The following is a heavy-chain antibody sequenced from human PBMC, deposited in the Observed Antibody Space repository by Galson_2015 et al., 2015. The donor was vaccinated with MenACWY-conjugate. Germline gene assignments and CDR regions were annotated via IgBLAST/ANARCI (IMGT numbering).Heavy chain of an antibody. CDR1: GYSFTTYG. D-gene: IGHD3-22*01. CDR2: LSAYHDYT. CDR3: ARVGYYSDTSGPPDY. J-gene: IGHJ4*02. V-gene: IGHV1-18*01. Sequence: SVKVSCKASGYSFTTYGISWVRQAPGQGLEWMGWLSAYHDYTHYAQKFQGRATMTTDTSTRSAYMELRSLRSDDTAVYYCARVGYYSDTSGPPDYWGQGSLVTVSS.